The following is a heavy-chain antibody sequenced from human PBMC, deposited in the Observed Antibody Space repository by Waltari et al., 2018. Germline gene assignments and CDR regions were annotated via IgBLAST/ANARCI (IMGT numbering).Heavy chain of an antibody. J-gene: IGHJ4*02. CDR1: GFTFSFHA. CDR3: ARDGPLQIQSWYSFDY. Sequence: QVQLVESGGGVVHPGRALSLPWKASGFTFSFHARHWVRQAPGKGLEWVAGISYDGSDEYYADSVRGRFTISRDDSKDTVNLQMNSLRPEDTAVYYCARDGPLQIQSWYSFDYWGQGTLVTVSS. D-gene: IGHD5-18*01. V-gene: IGHV3-30*07. CDR2: ISYDGSDE.